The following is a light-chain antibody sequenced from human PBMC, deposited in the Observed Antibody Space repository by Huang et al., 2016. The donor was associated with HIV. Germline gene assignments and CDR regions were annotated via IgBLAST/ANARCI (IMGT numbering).Light chain of an antibody. CDR1: QDINNY. Sequence: AIWMTQSPSSLSASTGDRVNITCRASQDINNYLAWYQQRPGKAPHLLIYAASTLQSGVPSRFSGSGSGTDFTLNINCLQSEDFATYYCQQYYSYPPLTFGGGTKVEIK. CDR2: AAS. CDR3: QQYYSYPPLT. J-gene: IGKJ4*01. V-gene: IGKV1-8*01.